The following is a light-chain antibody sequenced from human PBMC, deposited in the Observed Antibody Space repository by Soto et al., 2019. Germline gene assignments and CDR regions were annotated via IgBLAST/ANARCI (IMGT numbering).Light chain of an antibody. Sequence: AIQMTQSPSSLSASVGDRVTITCRASQGIGNDLAWYQQKPGKAPKLLIYAASTLQIGVPSRFSGNGSGTDFTLTISSLQPGDLASYYCLQDFHSPLSFGGGTKVEIK. J-gene: IGKJ4*01. CDR2: AAS. CDR3: LQDFHSPLS. CDR1: QGIGND. V-gene: IGKV1-6*02.